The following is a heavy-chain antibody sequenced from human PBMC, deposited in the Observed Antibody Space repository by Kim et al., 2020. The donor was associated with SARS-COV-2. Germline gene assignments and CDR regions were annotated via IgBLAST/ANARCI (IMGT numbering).Heavy chain of an antibody. D-gene: IGHD3-9*01. CDR3: ARGTGDYDMLTGFYYGMDV. V-gene: IGHV3-48*03. J-gene: IGHJ6*02. Sequence: GRLTISRDNAKNSLYLQMNSLRAEDTAVYYCARGTGDYDMLTGFYYGMDVWGQGTTVTVSS.